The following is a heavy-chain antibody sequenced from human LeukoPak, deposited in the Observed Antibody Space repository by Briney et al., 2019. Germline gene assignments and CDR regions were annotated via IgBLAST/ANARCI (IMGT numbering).Heavy chain of an antibody. CDR1: GYTFTGYY. V-gene: IGHV1-2*06. J-gene: IGHJ5*02. Sequence: ASVKASCKASGYTFTGYYMHWVRQAPGQGLEWMGRINPNSGGTNYAQKFQGRVTMTRDTSISTAYMELSRLRSDDTAVYYCARGGGYCSSTSCSTLNWFDPWGQGTLVTVSS. CDR3: ARGGGYCSSTSCSTLNWFDP. CDR2: INPNSGGT. D-gene: IGHD2-2*01.